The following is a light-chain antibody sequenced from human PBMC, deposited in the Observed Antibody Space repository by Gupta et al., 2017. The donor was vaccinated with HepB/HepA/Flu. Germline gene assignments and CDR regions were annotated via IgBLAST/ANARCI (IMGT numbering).Light chain of an antibody. J-gene: IGKJ1*01. V-gene: IGKV3D-15*01. CDR2: TAS. Sequence: VMTQSPATLSMSPVYRATLSCRASQSISKQLAWYQQKPGQAPSLLIYTASTRATGISGSFSGSGSGTDFTLTISSLQSEESAVYYCQQDSFWPQTFGQGTTVEI. CDR3: QQDSFWPQT. CDR1: QSISKQ.